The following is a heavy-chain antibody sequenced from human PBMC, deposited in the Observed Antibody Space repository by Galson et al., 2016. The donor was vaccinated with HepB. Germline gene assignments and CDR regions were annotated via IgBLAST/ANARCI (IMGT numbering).Heavy chain of an antibody. J-gene: IGHJ4*02. CDR2: IYPGGST. V-gene: IGHV3-53*01. CDR1: GFTVSNSY. Sequence: SLRLSCAASGFTVSNSYMTWVRQAPGKGLEWVSVIYPGGSTHFADSVKGRFTMSRDNSKNTLYLHMNSLRAEDTAVYYCARDGGDSRTWDADYWGQGTLVTVSS. D-gene: IGHD6-13*01. CDR3: ARDGGDSRTWDADY.